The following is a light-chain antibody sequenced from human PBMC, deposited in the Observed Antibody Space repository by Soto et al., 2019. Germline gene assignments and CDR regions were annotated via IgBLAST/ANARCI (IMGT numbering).Light chain of an antibody. CDR1: QSVSSN. CDR3: QHYNNWPPWT. CDR2: GAS. Sequence: EIVMTQSPATLSVSPGERATLSCRASQSVSSNLAWYQQKPGQAPMLLIYGASTRATGIPARFSGSWSGTEFTLTISSLQSEDFAVYYCQHYNNWPPWTFGQGTKVEIK. J-gene: IGKJ1*01. V-gene: IGKV3-15*01.